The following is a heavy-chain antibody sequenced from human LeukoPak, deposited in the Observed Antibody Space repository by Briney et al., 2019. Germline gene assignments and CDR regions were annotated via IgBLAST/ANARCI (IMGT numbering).Heavy chain of an antibody. CDR1: GFTFSSYG. CDR2: ISYEGSKQ. Sequence: GGSLRLSCAAPGFTFSSYGMHWVRQAPGKGLEWVALISYEGSKQNYADSVKGRFTISRDNSQNTLYLEMSGLRTEDTAVYYCARAPYTSGWYFAFDYWGQGTLVTVSS. CDR3: ARAPYTSGWYFAFDY. D-gene: IGHD6-19*01. V-gene: IGHV3-30*19. J-gene: IGHJ4*02.